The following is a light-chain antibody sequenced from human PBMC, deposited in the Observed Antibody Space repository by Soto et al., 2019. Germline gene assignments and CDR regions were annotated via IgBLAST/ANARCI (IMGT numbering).Light chain of an antibody. V-gene: IGLV3-21*02. Sequence: SYELTQPPSVSVTPVQTARITCGGNNIESKSVHWYQQRPGQAPVLVVHDDSYRPSGIPERISGSNSGNTATLTISRVEAGDEAEYYCQVWYGLSDHVIFGGGTKLTVL. J-gene: IGLJ2*01. CDR2: DDS. CDR1: NIESKS. CDR3: QVWYGLSDHVI.